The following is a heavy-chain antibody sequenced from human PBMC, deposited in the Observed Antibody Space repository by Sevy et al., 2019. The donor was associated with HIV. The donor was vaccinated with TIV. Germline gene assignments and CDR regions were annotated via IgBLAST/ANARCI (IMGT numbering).Heavy chain of an antibody. CDR3: AKVLARGVAVAGSAWGMDV. D-gene: IGHD6-19*01. CDR2: ISSSGGTT. Sequence: GGSLRLSCAASGFTFSNYDMNWVRQAPGKGLEWVSSISSSGGTTYYADSVEGRFTISRDKSKNTLYLQMHSLRAEDTAVYYCAKVLARGVAVAGSAWGMDVWGQGATVTVSS. V-gene: IGHV3-23*01. CDR1: GFTFSNYD. J-gene: IGHJ6*02.